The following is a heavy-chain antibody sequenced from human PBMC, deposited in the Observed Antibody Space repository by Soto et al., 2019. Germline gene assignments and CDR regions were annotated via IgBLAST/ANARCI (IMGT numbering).Heavy chain of an antibody. CDR3: VKALSARYNSAKAFDV. CDR1: GFTFSSYA. Sequence: GGSLRLSCSAPGFTFSSYAMHWVRQAPGKGLEYVSGITSNGGSTYYPDSMNGRFTIFRDNSENTLYLQMSSLRAEDTAFYYCVKALSARYNSAKAFDVWGQGTMVTVSS. J-gene: IGHJ3*01. V-gene: IGHV3-64D*06. CDR2: ITSNGGST. D-gene: IGHD2-2*02.